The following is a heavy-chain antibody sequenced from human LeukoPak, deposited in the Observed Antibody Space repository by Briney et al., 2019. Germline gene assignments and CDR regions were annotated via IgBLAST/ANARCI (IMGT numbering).Heavy chain of an antibody. J-gene: IGHJ4*02. Sequence: SETLSLTCTVSGGSISSYYWSWIRQPPGKGLEWIGYIYYSGSTNYNPSLKSRVTISVDTSKNQFSLKLSSVTAADTAVYYRAGALYYYDSSGYYSGAFDYWGQGTLVTVSS. CDR2: IYYSGST. V-gene: IGHV4-59*01. CDR3: AGALYYYDSSGYYSGAFDY. CDR1: GGSISSYY. D-gene: IGHD3-22*01.